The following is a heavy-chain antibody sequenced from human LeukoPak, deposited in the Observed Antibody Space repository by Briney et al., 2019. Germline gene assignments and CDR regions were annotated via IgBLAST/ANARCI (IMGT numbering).Heavy chain of an antibody. CDR2: IYPGDSDT. D-gene: IGHD3-22*01. V-gene: IGHV5-51*01. CDR1: GYSFTSYW. J-gene: IGHJ3*02. CDR3: ARDSSGYYGGGAFDI. Sequence: GESLKISCKGSGYSFTSYWIGWVRQMPGKGLEWMGIIYPGDSDTRYSPSFQGQVTISADKSISTAYLQWSSLKASDTAMYYCARDSSGYYGGGAFDIWGQGTMVTVSS.